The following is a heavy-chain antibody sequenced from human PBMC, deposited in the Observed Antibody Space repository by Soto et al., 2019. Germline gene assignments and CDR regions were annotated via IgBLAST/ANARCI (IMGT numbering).Heavy chain of an antibody. V-gene: IGHV3-9*01. CDR3: ATYKWNYYFDY. CDR2: ISWNSGSI. CDR1: GFTFDDYA. Sequence: GGSLRLSCAASGFTFDDYAMHWVRQAPGKGLEWVSGISWNSGSIGYADSVKGRFTISRDNAKNSLYLQMNSLRAEDTALYYCATYKWNYYFDYWGQGTLVTVSS. D-gene: IGHD1-7*01. J-gene: IGHJ4*02.